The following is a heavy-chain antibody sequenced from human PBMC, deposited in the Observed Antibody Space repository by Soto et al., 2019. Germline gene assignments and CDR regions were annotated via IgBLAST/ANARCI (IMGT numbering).Heavy chain of an antibody. J-gene: IGHJ6*02. Sequence: QVQLVQSGAEVKKPGSSVKVSCKASGGTFSSYAISWVRQAHGQGRECMGGIIPIFGTADYAQTFQSRVTMTADQSTSTAYIELGSLRSEDTAVYYCAVTLVRGVMGYGMDVWGRGSTVTVSS. CDR2: IIPIFGTA. CDR1: GGTFSSYA. D-gene: IGHD3-10*01. CDR3: AVTLVRGVMGYGMDV. V-gene: IGHV1-69*01.